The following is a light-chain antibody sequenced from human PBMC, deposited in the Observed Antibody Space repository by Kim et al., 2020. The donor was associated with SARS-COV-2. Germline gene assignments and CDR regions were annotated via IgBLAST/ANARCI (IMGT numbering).Light chain of an antibody. CDR1: QSINNG. V-gene: IGKV1-5*01. Sequence: DIQMTQSPSTLSASVGDRVTITCRASQSINNGLAWYQQKPGKAPNLLIYDASTLESGVPSRFSGSGSGTEFTLTISSLQPDDFANYYCQQYGDYDYYLSFGGGTKVDIK. J-gene: IGKJ4*01. CDR3: QQYGDYDYYLS. CDR2: DAS.